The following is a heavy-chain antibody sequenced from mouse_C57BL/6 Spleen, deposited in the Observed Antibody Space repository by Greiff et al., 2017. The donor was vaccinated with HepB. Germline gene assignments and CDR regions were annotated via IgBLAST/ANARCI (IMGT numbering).Heavy chain of an antibody. V-gene: IGHV1-81*01. CDR3: ASIYYGNYEHFDY. CDR1: GYTFTSYG. Sequence: VMLVESGAELARPGASVKLSCKASGYTFTSYGISWVKQRTGQGLEWIGEIYPRSGNTYYNEKFKGKATLTADKSSSTAYMELRSLTSEDSAVYFCASIYYGNYEHFDYWGQGTTLTVSS. J-gene: IGHJ2*01. D-gene: IGHD2-1*01. CDR2: IYPRSGNT.